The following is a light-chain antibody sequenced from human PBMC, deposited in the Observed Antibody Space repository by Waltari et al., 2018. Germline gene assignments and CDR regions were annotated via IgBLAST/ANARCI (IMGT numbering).Light chain of an antibody. CDR1: ISDVGNYNY. CDR3: CSYAGRYTFV. J-gene: IGLJ1*01. V-gene: IGLV2-11*01. CDR2: EVT. Sequence: QSALTQPRSVSGSPGQSVTISCTATISDVGNYNYVSWYLQHPGKAPKLIIYEVTKRPSGVRARWSGSKSGNTASLTISGLQAEDEADYYCCSYAGRYTFVFGTGTKVTVL.